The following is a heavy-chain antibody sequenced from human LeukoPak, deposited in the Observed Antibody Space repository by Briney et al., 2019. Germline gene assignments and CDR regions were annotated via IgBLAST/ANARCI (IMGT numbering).Heavy chain of an antibody. D-gene: IGHD2-2*02. V-gene: IGHV3-23*01. CDR1: GFTFSSYA. CDR2: ISGDGGST. CDR3: AKSPEPAALPYSFDY. J-gene: IGHJ4*02. Sequence: PGRSLRLSCAASGFTFSSYAMSWVRQPAGNWLGLVATISGDGGSTYYADSVEGRFTISRDNSKNTLHLQMNSLRAEDTAVYYCAKSPEPAALPYSFDYWGQGPLVTVSS.